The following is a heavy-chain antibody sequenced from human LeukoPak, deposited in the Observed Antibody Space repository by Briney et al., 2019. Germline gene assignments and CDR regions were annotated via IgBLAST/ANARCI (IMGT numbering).Heavy chain of an antibody. Sequence: GGSLRLSCAASGFTFSSYAMSWVRQAPGKGLEWVSAISGSGGSTYYADSVKGRFTISRDNSKNTLYLQMNSLRAEDTAVYYCAKFTEIVVVTSSIDYWGQGTLVTVSS. J-gene: IGHJ4*02. CDR1: GFTFSSYA. V-gene: IGHV3-23*01. CDR2: ISGSGGST. D-gene: IGHD2-21*02. CDR3: AKFTEIVVVTSSIDY.